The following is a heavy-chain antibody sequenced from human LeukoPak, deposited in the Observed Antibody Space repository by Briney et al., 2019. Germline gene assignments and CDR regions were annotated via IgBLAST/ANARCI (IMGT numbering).Heavy chain of an antibody. CDR2: IYPGDSDT. J-gene: IGHJ4*02. V-gene: IGHV5-51*01. CDR3: VSPVCTYGSRDEC. Sequence: GESLKISCMGSGYAFADYWIGWVRQMPGQGLEWMAIIYPGDSDTRYSPSFQGQVTISVDKSVSTAYLQWHSLKASDTAMYYCVSPVCTYGSRDECWGQGSLVTVSS. D-gene: IGHD2-15*01. CDR1: GYAFADYW.